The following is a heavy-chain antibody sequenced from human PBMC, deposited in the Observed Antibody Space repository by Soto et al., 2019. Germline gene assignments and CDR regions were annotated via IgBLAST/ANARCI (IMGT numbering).Heavy chain of an antibody. J-gene: IGHJ4*02. Sequence: QVQLQQWGAGLLKPSETLSLTCAVYGGSFSGYYWSWIRQPPGKGLEWIGEINHSGSTNYNPSLKSRVTISVDTSMNQFSLKLSSVTAADTAVYYCARTLSGTQVDFDYWGQGTLVTVSS. CDR2: INHSGST. D-gene: IGHD1-26*01. CDR3: ARTLSGTQVDFDY. CDR1: GGSFSGYY. V-gene: IGHV4-34*01.